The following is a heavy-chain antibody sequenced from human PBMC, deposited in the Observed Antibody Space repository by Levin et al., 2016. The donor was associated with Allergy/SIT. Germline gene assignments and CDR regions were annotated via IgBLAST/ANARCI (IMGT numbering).Heavy chain of an antibody. CDR1: GFTFSVYR. Sequence: GESLKISCAASGFTFSVYRFHWVRQAPGKGLEWVSLISHDGRTTYFADSVKGRFTISRDNSKNTLFLQMNSLSDGDTAIYYCAREVGLTPVNHLDFWGQGTPVTVSS. CDR3: AREVGLTPVNHLDF. V-gene: IGHV3-30*04. J-gene: IGHJ4*02. CDR2: ISHDGRTT. D-gene: IGHD1-26*01.